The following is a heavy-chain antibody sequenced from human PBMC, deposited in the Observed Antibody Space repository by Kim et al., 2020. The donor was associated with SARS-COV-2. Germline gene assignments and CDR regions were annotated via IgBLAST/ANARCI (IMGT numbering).Heavy chain of an antibody. CDR2: IYYSGST. CDR1: GGSISSSSYY. CDR3: ARHERYYYDSSGPDY. V-gene: IGHV4-39*01. Sequence: SETLSLTCTVSGGSISSSSYYWGWIRQPPGKGLEWIGSIYYSGSTYYNPSLKSRVTISVDTSKNQFSLKLSSVTAADTAVYYCARHERYYYDSSGPDYWGQGTLVTVSS. J-gene: IGHJ4*02. D-gene: IGHD3-22*01.